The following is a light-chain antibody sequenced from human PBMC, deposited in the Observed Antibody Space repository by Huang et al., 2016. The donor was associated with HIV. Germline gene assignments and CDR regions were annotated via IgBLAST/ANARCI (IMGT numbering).Light chain of an antibody. CDR2: DAS. V-gene: IGKV3D-20*01. CDR3: QQYGSAPVT. J-gene: IGKJ1*01. CDR1: PSVSSAY. Sequence: EIVLTQSPVTLSLAPGERVTLSCGASPSVSSAYVAWYQKKSGLAPRLLIYDASIRAAGVPDRFSGSGSGTDFTLSISSLEPEDFAVYHCQQYGSAPVTFGHGTRLEI.